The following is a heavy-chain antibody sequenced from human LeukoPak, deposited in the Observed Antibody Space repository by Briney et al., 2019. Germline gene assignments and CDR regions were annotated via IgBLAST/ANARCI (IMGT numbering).Heavy chain of an antibody. CDR3: ARDLGILYSSSPSDY. J-gene: IGHJ4*02. D-gene: IGHD6-13*01. CDR1: GYTFTSYY. CDR2: INPSGGST. Sequence: ASVKVSCKASGYTFTSYYMHWVRQAPGQGLEWMGIINPSGGSTSYAQKFQGRVTMTRDTSTSTVYMELSSLRSEDTAVYYCARDLGILYSSSPSDYWGQGTLVTVSS. V-gene: IGHV1-46*01.